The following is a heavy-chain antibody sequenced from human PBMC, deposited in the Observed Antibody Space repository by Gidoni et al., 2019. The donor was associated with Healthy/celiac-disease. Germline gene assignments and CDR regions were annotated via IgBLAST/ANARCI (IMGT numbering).Heavy chain of an antibody. D-gene: IGHD4-17*01. V-gene: IGHV1-69*01. Sequence: QVQRVQSGAEVKKPGSSVKVSCKASGGNFSSYAISWVRQAPGQGLEWMGVIIPIFGTATYAQKFQGRVTITADESTSTAYMELSSLRSEDTAVYYCARGGYGDYDVCFDYWGQGTLVTVSS. J-gene: IGHJ4*02. CDR3: ARGGYGDYDVCFDY. CDR2: IIPIFGTA. CDR1: GGNFSSYA.